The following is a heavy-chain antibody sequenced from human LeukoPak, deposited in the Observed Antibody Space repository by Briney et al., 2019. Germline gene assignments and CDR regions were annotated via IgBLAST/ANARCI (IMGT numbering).Heavy chain of an antibody. CDR2: ISSSSSYI. CDR1: GFTFNSYS. Sequence: GGSLRVSCAASGFTFNSYSMKWVRQAPGKGLEWVSSISSSSSYIYYADSVKGRFTISRDNAKNSLYLQMNSLRAEDTAVYYCARDSSAQSYYWGQGTLVTVSS. CDR3: ARDSSAQSYY. V-gene: IGHV3-21*01. J-gene: IGHJ4*02. D-gene: IGHD3-22*01.